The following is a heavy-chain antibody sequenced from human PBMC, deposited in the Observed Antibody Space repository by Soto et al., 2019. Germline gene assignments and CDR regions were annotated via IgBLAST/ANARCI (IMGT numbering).Heavy chain of an antibody. V-gene: IGHV4-39*01. J-gene: IGHJ3*02. D-gene: IGHD3-3*02. CDR2: VYYGGAIFYSGNI. CDR3: VRYDRINMKPYSPEGFHI. CDR1: GDSISSSNSH. Sequence: PSETLSLTCTVSGDSISSSNSHWGWTRQPPGKGLEYIGGVYYGGAIFYSGNIYYNPSLKSRVTISVDTSKNQFSLRLSSVTAADTGVYYCVRYDRINMKPYSPEGFHIWGQGTMVTVSS.